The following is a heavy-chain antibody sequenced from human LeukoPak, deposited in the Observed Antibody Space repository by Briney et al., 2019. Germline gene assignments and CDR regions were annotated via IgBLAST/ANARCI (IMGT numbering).Heavy chain of an antibody. V-gene: IGHV3-74*01. J-gene: IGHJ4*02. CDR3: ARDLGNDYDFWSGYYTFDY. D-gene: IGHD3-3*01. CDR1: GFTFSSHW. CDR2: INSDGSST. Sequence: SGGSLRLSCAASGFTFSSHWMHWVRQAPGKGLVWVSRINSDGSSTSYADSVKGRFTISRDNAKNTLYLQMNSLRAEDTAVYYCARDLGNDYDFWSGYYTFDYWGQGTLVTVSS.